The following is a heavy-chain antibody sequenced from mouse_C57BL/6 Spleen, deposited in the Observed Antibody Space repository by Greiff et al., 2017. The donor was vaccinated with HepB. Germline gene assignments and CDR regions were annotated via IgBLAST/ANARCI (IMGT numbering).Heavy chain of an antibody. CDR2: IYPSDSET. CDR3: ARTATVVARFYAMDY. D-gene: IGHD1-1*01. J-gene: IGHJ4*01. Sequence: QVQLQQPGAELVRPGSSVKLSCKASGYTFTSYWMDWVKQRPGQGLEWIGNIYPSDSETHYNQKFQDKATLTVDKSSSTAYMQLSSLTSEDSAVYYCARTATVVARFYAMDYWGQGTSVTVSS. V-gene: IGHV1-61*01. CDR1: GYTFTSYW.